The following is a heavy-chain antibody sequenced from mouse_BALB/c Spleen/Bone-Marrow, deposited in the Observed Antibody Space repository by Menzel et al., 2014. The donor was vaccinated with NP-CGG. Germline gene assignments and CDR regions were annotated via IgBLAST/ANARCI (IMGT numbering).Heavy chain of an antibody. D-gene: IGHD1-1*01. V-gene: IGHV3-2*02. CDR1: GYSIASDYA. J-gene: IGHJ2*01. Sequence: DVQLQESGPGLVKPSQSLSLTCTVTGYSIASDYAWNWIRQFPGNKLEWMGYISYSGSTSYNPSLKSRISITRDTSKNQFFRQLNSVTTEDTATYYCARSFTTVVEEDYFDYWGQGTTLTVSS. CDR2: ISYSGST. CDR3: ARSFTTVVEEDYFDY.